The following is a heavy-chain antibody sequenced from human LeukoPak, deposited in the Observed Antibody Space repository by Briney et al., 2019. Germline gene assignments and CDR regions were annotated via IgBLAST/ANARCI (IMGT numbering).Heavy chain of an antibody. CDR3: AKVKEQLVSLYYFDY. J-gene: IGHJ4*02. V-gene: IGHV3-23*01. Sequence: GGSLRLSCAASGFTFDDYGMSWVRQAPGKGLEWVSAISGSGGSTYYADSVKGRFTISRDNSKNTLYLQMNSLRAEDTAVYYCAKVKEQLVSLYYFDYWGQGTLVTVSS. D-gene: IGHD6-13*01. CDR2: ISGSGGST. CDR1: GFTFDDYG.